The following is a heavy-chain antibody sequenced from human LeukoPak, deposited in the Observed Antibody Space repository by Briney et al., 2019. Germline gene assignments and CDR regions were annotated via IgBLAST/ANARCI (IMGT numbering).Heavy chain of an antibody. CDR1: GGSIRSDY. CDR2: VHHTGTT. V-gene: IGHV4-59*01. J-gene: IGHJ4*02. CDR3: ATAGDYNDLPH. D-gene: IGHD4-11*01. Sequence: SETLSLTCSVSGGSIRSDYWSWIRQPPGKGLEWIGYVHHTGTTNYNPSLKSRVTMSVDTSKNGFSLRLTSVNAADTGVCYCATAGDYNDLPHWGRGTLVTVSS.